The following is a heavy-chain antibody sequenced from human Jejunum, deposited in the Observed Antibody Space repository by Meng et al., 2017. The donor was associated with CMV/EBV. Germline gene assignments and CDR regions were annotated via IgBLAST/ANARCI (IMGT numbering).Heavy chain of an antibody. V-gene: IGHV3-74*01. CDR3: TRQLDY. Sequence: LSSASSGFSFTPYRMPWARQPPGQGLVWVSRINGDGRTTNSAASVKGRFTISRDNAMNTLYLQMNNVRAEDTAVYYCTRQLDYWGQGTLVTVSS. CDR1: GFSFTPYR. D-gene: IGHD1-1*01. CDR2: INGDGRTT. J-gene: IGHJ4*02.